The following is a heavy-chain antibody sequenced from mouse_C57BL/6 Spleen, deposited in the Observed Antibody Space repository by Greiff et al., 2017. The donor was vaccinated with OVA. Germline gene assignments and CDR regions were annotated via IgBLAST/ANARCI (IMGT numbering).Heavy chain of an antibody. J-gene: IGHJ4*01. D-gene: IGHD2-14*01. CDR3: AREGTYYAMDY. CDR2: ISSGSSTI. CDR1: GFTFSDYG. V-gene: IGHV5-17*01. Sequence: EVKVVESGGGLVKPGGSLTLSCAASGFTFSDYGMHWVRQAPEKGLEWVAYISSGSSTIYYADTVKGRFTISRDNAKNTLFLQMTSLRSEDTAMYYCAREGTYYAMDYWGQGTSVTVSS.